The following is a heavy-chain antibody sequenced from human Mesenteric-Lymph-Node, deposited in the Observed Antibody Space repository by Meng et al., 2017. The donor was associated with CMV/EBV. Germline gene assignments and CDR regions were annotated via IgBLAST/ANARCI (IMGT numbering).Heavy chain of an antibody. CDR1: GYTFTGYY. J-gene: IGHJ6*02. V-gene: IGHV1-2*02. CDR3: ASLRFLEWLSLDDGMDV. Sequence: ASVKVSCKASGYTFTGYYMHWVRQAPGQGLEWMGWINPNSGGTNYAQKFQGRVTMTRDTSISTAYMELSRLRSDDTAVYYCASLRFLEWLSLDDGMDVWGQGTMVTVSS. CDR2: INPNSGGT. D-gene: IGHD3-3*01.